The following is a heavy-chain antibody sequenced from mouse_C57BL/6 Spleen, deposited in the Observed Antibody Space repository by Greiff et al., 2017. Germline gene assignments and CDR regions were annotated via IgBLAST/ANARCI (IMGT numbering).Heavy chain of an antibody. CDR1: GFSFTNYG. J-gene: IGHJ1*03. D-gene: IGHD1-1*01. Sequence: VQLQQSGPGLVQPAQRLSITCTASGFSFTNYGVHWVRQSPGKGLEWLGVIWRGGNTDYNAAFMSSLSILTDNSKSQVFFKMNSLQADDTAIYSVATPYYYGSSYWYFDVWGTGTTLTVSS. CDR3: ATPYYYGSSYWYFDV. V-gene: IGHV2-5*01. CDR2: IWRGGNT.